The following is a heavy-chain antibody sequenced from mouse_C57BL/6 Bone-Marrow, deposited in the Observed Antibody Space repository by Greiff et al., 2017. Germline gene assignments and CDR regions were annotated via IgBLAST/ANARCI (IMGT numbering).Heavy chain of an antibody. CDR3: AREGDGYYFGGYFDY. J-gene: IGHJ2*01. V-gene: IGHV1-81*01. CDR1: GYTFTSYG. Sequence: VQLQQSGAELARPGASVKLSCKASGYTFTSYGISWVKQRTGQSLEWIGEIYPRSGNTYYNEKFKGKATLTADKSSSTAYMELRSLTSEDSAVYFCAREGDGYYFGGYFDYWGQGTTLTVSS. CDR2: IYPRSGNT. D-gene: IGHD2-3*01.